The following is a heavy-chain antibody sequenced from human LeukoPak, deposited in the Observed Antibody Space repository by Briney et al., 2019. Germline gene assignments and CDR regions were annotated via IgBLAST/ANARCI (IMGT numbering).Heavy chain of an antibody. V-gene: IGHV4-39*01. Sequence: SETLSLTCTVSGGSISGYYWGWIRQAPGKGLEWIGSLYYGENSHYNPSLKSRATLSVDTSNNQFSLKLTSVTAADAAVYFCARQLPTAAADTRGYFDYWGQGTVVTVSS. D-gene: IGHD6-25*01. CDR3: ARQLPTAAADTRGYFDY. J-gene: IGHJ4*02. CDR1: GGSISGYY. CDR2: LYYGENS.